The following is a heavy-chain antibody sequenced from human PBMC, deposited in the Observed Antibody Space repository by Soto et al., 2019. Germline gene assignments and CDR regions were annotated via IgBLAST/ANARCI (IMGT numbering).Heavy chain of an antibody. V-gene: IGHV5-10-1*01. CDR3: ARPQGGYVSWFDP. D-gene: IGHD5-12*01. Sequence: LGESLKISCKGSGYSFTSYWISWVRQMPGKGLEWMGRIDPSDSYTNYSPSFQGHVTISADKSISTAYLQWSSLKASDTAMYYCARPQGGYVSWFDPWGQGTLVTVSS. CDR1: GYSFTSYW. J-gene: IGHJ5*02. CDR2: IDPSDSYT.